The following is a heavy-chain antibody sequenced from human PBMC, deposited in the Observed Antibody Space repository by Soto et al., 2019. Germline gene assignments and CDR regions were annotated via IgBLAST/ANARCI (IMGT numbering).Heavy chain of an antibody. CDR3: ATMGTPATGLYYFDY. V-gene: IGHV4-30-4*01. CDR2: ISYSGST. CDR1: GGSISSGNYY. Sequence: SETLSLTCTVSGGSISSGNYYWSWIRQPPGKGLEWIGFISYSGSTYYNLSLKSRVTISVDTSKNQFSLNLSFVTAADTAVYYCATMGTPATGLYYFDYWGQGTLVTSPQ. J-gene: IGHJ4*02. D-gene: IGHD2-15*01.